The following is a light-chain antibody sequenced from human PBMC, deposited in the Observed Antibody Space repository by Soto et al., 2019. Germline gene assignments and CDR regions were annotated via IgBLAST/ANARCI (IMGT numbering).Light chain of an antibody. Sequence: QSALTLPPSVSGSPGQSVTISCTGTSSDIGYHNRVSWYQQPPGTAPKLMIYEVSTRYSGVPDRFSGSKSGNTASLTISGLQAEDEADYYCSSFASSATLVFGGGTKLTVL. J-gene: IGLJ3*02. CDR3: SSFASSATLV. V-gene: IGLV2-18*02. CDR1: SSDIGYHNR. CDR2: EVS.